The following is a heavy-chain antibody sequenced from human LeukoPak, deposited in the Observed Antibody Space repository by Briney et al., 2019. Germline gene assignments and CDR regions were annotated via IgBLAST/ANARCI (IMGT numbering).Heavy chain of an antibody. D-gene: IGHD3-3*01. V-gene: IGHV3-43*01. Sequence: PGGSLRLSCAASGFTFDRHTMHWVRQPPGKGPEWVSLIGWDGTNIDYADSVKGRFTISRDNSKNFVYLQMHSLGTEDTALYYCTKGMEWGMDVWGQGTTVIVSS. CDR1: GFTFDRHT. J-gene: IGHJ6*02. CDR2: IGWDGTNI. CDR3: TKGMEWGMDV.